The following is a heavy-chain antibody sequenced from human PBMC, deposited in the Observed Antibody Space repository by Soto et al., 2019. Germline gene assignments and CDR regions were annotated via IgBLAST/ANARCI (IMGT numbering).Heavy chain of an antibody. V-gene: IGHV4-59*06. CDR3: ARARYDSSGYYFFDY. CDR1: GDSISTDY. CDR2: IYYSGST. D-gene: IGHD3-22*01. Sequence: SETLSLTCTVSGDSISTDYWSWIRQPPGKGLEWIGYIYYSGSTYYNPSLKSRVTISVDTSKNQFSLKLSSVTAADTAVYYCARARYDSSGYYFFDYWGQGTLVTVSS. J-gene: IGHJ4*02.